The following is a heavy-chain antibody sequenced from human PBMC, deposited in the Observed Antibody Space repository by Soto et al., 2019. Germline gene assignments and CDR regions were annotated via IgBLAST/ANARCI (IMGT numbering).Heavy chain of an antibody. J-gene: IGHJ6*02. CDR1: GGTLSNYG. Sequence: QVQLVQSGAEVKKPGSSVRVSCKASGGTLSNYGISWVRQAPGQGLEWMGGIIPVFGTANYAQKFQGRVTITADESKSTGYMAVPSLRSEDTAVYYCSRGDATKIVVTTYYAMDVWGQGTTVSVSS. V-gene: IGHV1-69*12. CDR2: IIPVFGTA. D-gene: IGHD4-17*01. CDR3: SRGDATKIVVTTYYAMDV.